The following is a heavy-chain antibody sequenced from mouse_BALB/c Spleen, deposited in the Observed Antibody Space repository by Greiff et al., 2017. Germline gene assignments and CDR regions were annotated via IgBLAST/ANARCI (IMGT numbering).Heavy chain of an antibody. CDR1: GFSLTSYG. J-gene: IGHJ4*01. V-gene: IGHV2-2*02. CDR2: IWSGGST. Sequence: QVQLQQSGPGLVQPSQSLSITCTVSGFSLTSYGVHWVRQSPGKGLEWLGVIWSGGSTDYNAAFISRLSISKDNSKSQVFFKMNSLQANDTAIYYCAAYGNYGHYYAMDYWGQGTSVTVSS. CDR3: AAYGNYGHYYAMDY. D-gene: IGHD2-1*01.